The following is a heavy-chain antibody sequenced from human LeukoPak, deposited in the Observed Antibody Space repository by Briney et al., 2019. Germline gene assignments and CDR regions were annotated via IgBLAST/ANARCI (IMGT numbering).Heavy chain of an antibody. CDR1: GFTFSSYS. CDR2: ISSSSSYI. V-gene: IGHV3-21*01. D-gene: IGHD2-2*01. Sequence: GGSLRLSCAASGFTFSSYSMNWVRQAPGKGLEWVSCISSSSSYIYYADSVKGRFTISRDNAKNSLYLQMNSLRAEDTAVYYCARDWSRYQLLWGDSDAFDIWGQGTMVTVSS. J-gene: IGHJ3*02. CDR3: ARDWSRYQLLWGDSDAFDI.